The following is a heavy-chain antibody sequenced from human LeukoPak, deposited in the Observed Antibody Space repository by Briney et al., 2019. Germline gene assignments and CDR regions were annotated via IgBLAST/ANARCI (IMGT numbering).Heavy chain of an antibody. Sequence: SETLSLTCTVSGGSISSYYWSWIRQPAGKGLEWIGRIYTSGSTNYNPSPKSRVTMSVDTSKNQFSLKLSSVTAADTAVYYCARDAMVRGVIINGYWGQGTLVTVSS. V-gene: IGHV4-4*07. CDR2: IYTSGST. CDR1: GGSISSYY. CDR3: ARDAMVRGVIINGY. D-gene: IGHD3-10*01. J-gene: IGHJ4*02.